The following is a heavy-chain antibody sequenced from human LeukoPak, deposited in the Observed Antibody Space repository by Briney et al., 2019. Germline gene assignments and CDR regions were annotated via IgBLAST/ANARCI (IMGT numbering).Heavy chain of an antibody. CDR3: ATSSYWALSEFDY. V-gene: IGHV1-24*01. Sequence: GASVKVSCKVSGYSLTELPLHWVRQAPGKGLDWMGAVDPEDGEAHYAQKFQGRVTMTEDTSRDTAYMEVSRLRSEDTAVYYCATSSYWALSEFDYWGQGTLVTVAS. D-gene: IGHD3-10*01. CDR2: VDPEDGEA. CDR1: GYSLTELP. J-gene: IGHJ4*02.